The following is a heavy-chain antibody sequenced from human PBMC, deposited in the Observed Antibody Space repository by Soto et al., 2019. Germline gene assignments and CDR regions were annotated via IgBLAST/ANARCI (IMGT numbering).Heavy chain of an antibody. CDR3: ARERVDTAMVNDYYYGMDV. Sequence: ASVKVSCKASGYTFTGYYMHWVRQAPGQGLEWMGWINPNSGGTNYAQKFQGRVTMTRDTSISTAYMELSRLRSDDTTVYYCARERVDTAMVNDYYYGMDVWGQGTTVTVSS. CDR2: INPNSGGT. CDR1: GYTFTGYY. D-gene: IGHD5-18*01. V-gene: IGHV1-2*02. J-gene: IGHJ6*02.